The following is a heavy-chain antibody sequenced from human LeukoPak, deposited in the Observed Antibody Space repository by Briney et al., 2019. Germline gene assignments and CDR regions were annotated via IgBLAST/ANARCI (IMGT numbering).Heavy chain of an antibody. J-gene: IGHJ2*01. Sequence: GGSLRLSCAASGFTSSSYEINWVRQAPGKGLEWVSYISSSGSTIYYADSVKGRFTISRDNAKNSLFLQMNSLRAEDTAVYYCARDSSSYWFFDLWGRGTLVTVSS. CDR2: ISSSGSTI. CDR1: GFTSSSYE. CDR3: ARDSSSYWFFDL. V-gene: IGHV3-48*03.